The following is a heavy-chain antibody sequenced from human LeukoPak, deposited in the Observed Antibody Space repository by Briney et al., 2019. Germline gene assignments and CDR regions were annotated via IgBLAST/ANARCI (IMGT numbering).Heavy chain of an antibody. Sequence: GASLKISCKGSGYRFTSYWIGWVRQMPGKGLEWMGIIYPGDSDTRYSPSFQGQVTISADKSISTAYLQWSSLKASDTAMYYCARQATIFGYYYYGMDVWGQGTTVTVSS. J-gene: IGHJ6*02. CDR1: GYRFTSYW. D-gene: IGHD3-3*01. CDR3: ARQATIFGYYYYGMDV. CDR2: IYPGDSDT. V-gene: IGHV5-51*01.